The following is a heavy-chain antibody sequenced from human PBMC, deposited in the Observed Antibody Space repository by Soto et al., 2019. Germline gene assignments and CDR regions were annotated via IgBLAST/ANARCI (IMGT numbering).Heavy chain of an antibody. CDR3: ATDLVPDPWLADSDY. CDR2: FDREEGET. V-gene: IGHV1-24*01. J-gene: IGHJ4*02. Sequence: QVQLVQSGAEVKKPGASVKVCCKVSGYTLTELSMHWVRQAPGKGLEWMGGFDREEGETIYAQKFQGRVTMTEDTSTDTAYMELSSLRSEDTAVYFCATDLVPDPWLADSDYWGQGTLVTVSS. CDR1: GYTLTELS. D-gene: IGHD6-19*01.